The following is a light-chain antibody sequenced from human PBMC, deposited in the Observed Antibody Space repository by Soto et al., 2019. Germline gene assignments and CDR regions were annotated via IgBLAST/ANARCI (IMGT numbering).Light chain of an antibody. V-gene: IGKV3-20*01. Sequence: EIVLTQSPGTLSLSPGERATLSCRASQSVSSSYLAWYQQKPGQAPRLLIYGASSRATGIPDRFSGSGSGTDFTLTISRLEPEDFAVHYCQQYGSSPNTFGGGTKVEIK. J-gene: IGKJ4*01. CDR1: QSVSSSY. CDR2: GAS. CDR3: QQYGSSPNT.